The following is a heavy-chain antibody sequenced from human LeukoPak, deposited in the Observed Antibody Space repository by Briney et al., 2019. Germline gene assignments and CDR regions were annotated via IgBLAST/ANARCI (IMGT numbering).Heavy chain of an antibody. CDR1: GYTFTGYY. D-gene: IGHD2-8*01. V-gene: IGHV1-46*01. CDR2: INPSGGST. CDR3: ASCTNGVCYVDDAFDI. Sequence: GASVKVSCKASGYTFTGYYMHWVRQAPGQGLEWMGIINPSGGSTSYAQKFQGRVTMTRDMSTSTVYMELSSLRSEDTAVYYCASCTNGVCYVDDAFDIWGQGTMVTVSS. J-gene: IGHJ3*02.